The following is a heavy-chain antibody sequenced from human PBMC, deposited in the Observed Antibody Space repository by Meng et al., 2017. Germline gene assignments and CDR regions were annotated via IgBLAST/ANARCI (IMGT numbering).Heavy chain of an antibody. CDR2: ISGDGSIT. V-gene: IGHV3-74*01. CDR1: GFTFNNSW. J-gene: IGHJ4*02. CDR3: LDEAPRSDY. Sequence: EVQLVESGGGLVQPGGSLRLSCAASGFTFNNSWMHWVRQVPGKGLVWVSRISGDGSITNYADSVKGRFTISRDNAKNTLYLQMNSLRPEDTAVYYCLDEAPRSDYWGQGSLVTVSS. D-gene: IGHD1-1*01.